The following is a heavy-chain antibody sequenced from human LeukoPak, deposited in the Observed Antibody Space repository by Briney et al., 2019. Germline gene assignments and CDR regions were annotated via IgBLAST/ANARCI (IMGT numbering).Heavy chain of an antibody. V-gene: IGHV4-59*01. Sequence: SETLSLTCTVSGGSIKNYYWSWIRQSPGQGLEWLGYIYYSGSTNYNPSLKSRITISVDTPKNQFSLKLSSVTAADTAVYYCARWGEAAAGIYYWGQGTLVTVSS. CDR1: GGSIKNYY. J-gene: IGHJ4*02. D-gene: IGHD6-13*01. CDR2: IYYSGST. CDR3: ARWGEAAAGIYY.